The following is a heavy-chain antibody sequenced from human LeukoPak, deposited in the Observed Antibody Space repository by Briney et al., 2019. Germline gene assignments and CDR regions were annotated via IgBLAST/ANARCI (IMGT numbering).Heavy chain of an antibody. V-gene: IGHV3-33*01. Sequence: PGGSLRLSCAASGFTFSSYGMHWVRQAPGKGLEWVAVIWYDGSNKYYADSVKGRFTISRDNSKNTLYLQMNSLRVEDTAVYYCARERRGYNIPRHFDYWGQGTLVTVSS. D-gene: IGHD5-24*01. J-gene: IGHJ4*02. CDR3: ARERRGYNIPRHFDY. CDR1: GFTFSSYG. CDR2: IWYDGSNK.